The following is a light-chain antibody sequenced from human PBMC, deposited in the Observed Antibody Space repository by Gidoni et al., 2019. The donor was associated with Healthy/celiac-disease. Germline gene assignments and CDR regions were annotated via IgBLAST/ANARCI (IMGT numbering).Light chain of an antibody. V-gene: IGKV3-15*01. J-gene: IGKJ2*02. CDR2: GAS. CDR3: QQYNNWPWT. CDR1: QSVSSN. Sequence: EIVMTQSPATLSVSPGERATLSCRASQSVSSNLAWYQQKPGQATRLLIYGASTRATGIPARFSGSGSGTEFTLTISSLQSEDFAVYYCQQYNNWPWTFGQGTKLEIK.